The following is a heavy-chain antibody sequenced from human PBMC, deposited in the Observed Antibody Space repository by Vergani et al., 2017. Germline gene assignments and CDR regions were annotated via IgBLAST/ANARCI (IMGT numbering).Heavy chain of an antibody. J-gene: IGHJ4*02. D-gene: IGHD3-10*01. CDR1: GFTFSSYG. V-gene: IGHV3-33*01. CDR3: ARDNYGTVSVLDY. Sequence: QVQLVESGGGVVQPGRSLRLSCAASGFTFSSYGMHWVRQAPGKGLEWVAVIWYDGSNKYYADSVKGRFTISRDNSKNTLYLRMNSLRAEDTAVYYCARDNYGTVSVLDYWGQGTLVTVSS. CDR2: IWYDGSNK.